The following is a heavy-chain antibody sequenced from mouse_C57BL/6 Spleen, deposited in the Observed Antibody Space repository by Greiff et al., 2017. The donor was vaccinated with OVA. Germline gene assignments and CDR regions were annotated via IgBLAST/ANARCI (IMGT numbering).Heavy chain of an antibody. D-gene: IGHD1-1*01. Sequence: QVQLQQSGPELVKPGASVKISCKASGYAFSSSWMNWVKQRPGKGLEWIGRIYPGDGDTNYNGKFKGKATLTADKSSSTAYMQLRSLTSEDSAVYFCARWITTVVATDWYFDVWGTGTTVTVSS. V-gene: IGHV1-82*01. CDR1: GYAFSSSW. CDR3: ARWITTVVATDWYFDV. J-gene: IGHJ1*03. CDR2: IYPGDGDT.